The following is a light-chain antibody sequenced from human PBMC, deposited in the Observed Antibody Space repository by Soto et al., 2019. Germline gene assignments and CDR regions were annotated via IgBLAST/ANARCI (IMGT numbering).Light chain of an antibody. CDR2: GNS. V-gene: IGLV1-40*01. J-gene: IGLJ1*01. CDR1: SSNIGAGYD. CDR3: QSYDSSLNYV. Sequence: QSVLTQPPSVSGAPGQRVTISCTGSSSNIGAGYDVHWYQQLPGTAPKLLIFGNSNRPSGVPDRFSGSKSGTSASLAITGPQAEDEADHYCQSYDSSLNYVFGTGTKVTVL.